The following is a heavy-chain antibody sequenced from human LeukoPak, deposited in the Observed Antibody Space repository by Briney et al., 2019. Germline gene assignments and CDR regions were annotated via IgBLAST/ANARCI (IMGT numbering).Heavy chain of an antibody. J-gene: IGHJ4*02. Sequence: SVKVSCKASGGTFSSYAISWVRQAPGQGLEWMGGIIPIFGTANYAQKFQGRVTITADESTSTASMELSSLRSEDTAVYYCARASDRYSSSWWYYFDYWGQGTLVTVSS. D-gene: IGHD6-13*01. CDR2: IIPIFGTA. CDR3: ARASDRYSSSWWYYFDY. CDR1: GGTFSSYA. V-gene: IGHV1-69*13.